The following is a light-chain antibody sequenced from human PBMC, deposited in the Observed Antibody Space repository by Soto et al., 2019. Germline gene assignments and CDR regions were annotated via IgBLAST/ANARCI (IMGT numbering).Light chain of an antibody. J-gene: IGKJ1*01. Sequence: EIMMTQSPDTLSVSPGERATLSCRASQSVSDKVAWYEQTSGHPXKLXXXXTXXXAAGVPGRFSGSGSGTEFTLTIGSLQSEDYGVYFCQQYVNWPKTFGHGTKV. CDR1: QSVSDK. CDR3: QQYVNWPKT. V-gene: IGKV3-15*01. CDR2: XTX.